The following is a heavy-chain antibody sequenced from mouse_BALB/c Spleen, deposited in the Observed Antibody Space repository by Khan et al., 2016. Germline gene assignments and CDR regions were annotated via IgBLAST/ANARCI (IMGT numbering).Heavy chain of an antibody. J-gene: IGHJ4*01. D-gene: IGHD2-1*01. CDR3: TRGRWYGAIDC. V-gene: IGHV4-1*02. CDR1: GFDFSRYW. Sequence: EVKLLESGGGLVQPGGSLKLSCAASGFDFSRYWMSWVRQAPGKGLEWIGDINPDSSTINYTPSLKDKFIISRDNAKNTLYLQMSKVRSEDTALYCCTRGRWYGAIDCWGQGTAVTVSS. CDR2: INPDSSTI.